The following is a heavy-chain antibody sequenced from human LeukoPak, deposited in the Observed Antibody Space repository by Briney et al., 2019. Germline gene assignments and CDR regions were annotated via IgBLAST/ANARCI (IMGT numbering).Heavy chain of an antibody. V-gene: IGHV4-61*02. Sequence: SETLSLTCTVSGGSIRSGSYYWSWIRQPAGKGLQWIGRIYTSGSTNYNPSLKSRVTISVDTSKNQFSLKLNSVPAADTAVYYCARDLYYYDSSGYYLWGFDIWGQGTMVTVSS. J-gene: IGHJ3*02. D-gene: IGHD3-22*01. CDR2: IYTSGST. CDR1: GGSIRSGSYY. CDR3: ARDLYYYDSSGYYLWGFDI.